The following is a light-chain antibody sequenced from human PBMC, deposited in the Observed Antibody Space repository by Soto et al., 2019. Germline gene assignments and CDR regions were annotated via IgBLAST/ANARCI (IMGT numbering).Light chain of an antibody. V-gene: IGLV1-44*01. CDR3: AAWDDSLNGPL. J-gene: IGLJ3*02. CDR2: SNN. Sequence: QSVLTQPPSASGTPGQRVTISCSGSSSNIGSNAVNWYQQLPGTAPTLLIYSNNQRPSGVPDRCSGSKSATSASLAVNGLQSDDEADYYCAAWDDSLNGPLFGGGTKLTVL. CDR1: SSNIGSNA.